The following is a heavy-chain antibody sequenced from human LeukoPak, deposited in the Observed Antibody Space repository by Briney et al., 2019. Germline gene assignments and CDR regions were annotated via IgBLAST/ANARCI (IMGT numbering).Heavy chain of an antibody. Sequence: PGGSLRLSCAASGFTLSSYAMSWVRQAPGKGLEWVSVIYSGGSTYYADSVKGRFTISRDNSKNTLYLQMNSLRAEDTAVYYCARDLDSSGPAVFDIWGQGTMVTVSS. J-gene: IGHJ3*02. CDR2: IYSGGST. V-gene: IGHV3-53*01. D-gene: IGHD3-22*01. CDR3: ARDLDSSGPAVFDI. CDR1: GFTLSSYA.